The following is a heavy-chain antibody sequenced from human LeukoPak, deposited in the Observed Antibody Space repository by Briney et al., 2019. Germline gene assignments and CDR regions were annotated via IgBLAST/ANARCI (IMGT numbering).Heavy chain of an antibody. V-gene: IGHV3-15*01. CDR1: GFTFSNSA. CDR3: TLRGYSGYDYY. J-gene: IGHJ4*02. Sequence: GGSLRLSCAASGFTFSNSAMSWVRQAPGKGLEWVGHIKSKSDGGATDYAAAVNGRFTISRDEDSKKTLYLQMNSLKTEDTAMYFCTLRGYSGYDYYWGQGTLVTVSS. D-gene: IGHD5-12*01. CDR2: IKSKSDGGAT.